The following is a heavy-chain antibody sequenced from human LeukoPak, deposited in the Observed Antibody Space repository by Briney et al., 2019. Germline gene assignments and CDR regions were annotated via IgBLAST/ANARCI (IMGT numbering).Heavy chain of an antibody. D-gene: IGHD6-13*01. CDR1: GFTFSSYG. V-gene: IGHV3-30*18. CDR3: AKGAAADFYYCYYGMDV. Sequence: PGGSLRLSCAASGFTFSSYGMHWVRQAPGKGLEWVAVISYDGSNKYYADSVKGRFTISRDNSKNTLYLQMNSLRAEDTAVYYCAKGAAADFYYCYYGMDVWGKGTTVTVSS. CDR2: ISYDGSNK. J-gene: IGHJ6*04.